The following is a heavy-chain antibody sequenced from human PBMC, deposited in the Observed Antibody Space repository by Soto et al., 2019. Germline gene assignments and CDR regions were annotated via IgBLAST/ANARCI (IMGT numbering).Heavy chain of an antibody. CDR1: GFTFSSYA. CDR2: ISYDGSNK. CDR3: ARDSRIAVAGGWFDP. Sequence: QVQLVESGGGVVQPGRSLRLSCAASGFTFSSYAMHWVRQAPGKGLYWVAVISYDGSNKYYADSVKGRFTISRDNSKNTLYLQMNSLRAEDTAVYYCARDSRIAVAGGWFDPWGQGTLVTVSS. V-gene: IGHV3-30-3*01. D-gene: IGHD6-19*01. J-gene: IGHJ5*02.